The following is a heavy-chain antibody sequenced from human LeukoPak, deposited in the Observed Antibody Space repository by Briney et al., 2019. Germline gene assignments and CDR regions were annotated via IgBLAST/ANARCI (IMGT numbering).Heavy chain of an antibody. V-gene: IGHV3-23*01. J-gene: IGHJ4*02. CDR3: VREDTPATANY. D-gene: IGHD2-21*02. CDR2: ISGGGDIT. Sequence: GGSLRLSCAASGFNFANHAMSWVRQTAGKGLEWVSAISGGGDITYYADSVKGRFTISRDNSKDTLFLQMHSLRPGDTAVYYCVREDTPATANYWGQGTLVTISS. CDR1: GFNFANHA.